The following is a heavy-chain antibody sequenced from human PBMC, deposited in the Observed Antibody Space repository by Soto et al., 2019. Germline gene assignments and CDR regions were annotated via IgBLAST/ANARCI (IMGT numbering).Heavy chain of an antibody. Sequence: VQLVESGGGVVQPGRSLRLSCAASGFTFSSYGMHWVRQAPGKGLEWVAVIWYDGSSKYYADSVKGRFTISRDNSKNTLYLQMNSLRAEDKAVYYCARDRKAEQYADGGIGYWGQGRLVTVCS. V-gene: IGHV3-33*01. D-gene: IGHD2-8*01. CDR3: ARDRKAEQYADGGIGY. CDR1: GFTFSSYG. J-gene: IGHJ4*02. CDR2: IWYDGSSK.